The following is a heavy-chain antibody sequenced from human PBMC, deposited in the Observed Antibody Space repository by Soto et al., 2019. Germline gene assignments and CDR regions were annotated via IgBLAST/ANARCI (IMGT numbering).Heavy chain of an antibody. J-gene: IGHJ2*01. CDR3: ARGGRTDWYFDL. Sequence: QVQLVESGGGVVQPGRSLRLSCAASGFTFSSYAMHWVRQAPGKGLEWVAVISYDGSNKYYADSVKGRFTISRDNSKNMLYLQMNSLRAEDTAVYYCARGGRTDWYFDLWGRGTLVTVSS. CDR1: GFTFSSYA. V-gene: IGHV3-30-3*01. CDR2: ISYDGSNK. D-gene: IGHD1-26*01.